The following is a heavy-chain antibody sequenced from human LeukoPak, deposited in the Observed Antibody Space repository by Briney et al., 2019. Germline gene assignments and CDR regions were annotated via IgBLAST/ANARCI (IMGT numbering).Heavy chain of an antibody. CDR2: IWYGGSNK. V-gene: IGHV3-33*06. Sequence: QPGRSLRLSCAASGFTFSSYGMHWVRPAPGKGLGWVAVIWYGGSNKYYADSVKGRFTISRANSKNTLYLQMNSLRAEERAVDYCAKDWYSSGWYYFDYWGQGTLVTVSS. CDR1: GFTFSSYG. CDR3: AKDWYSSGWYYFDY. D-gene: IGHD6-19*01. J-gene: IGHJ4*02.